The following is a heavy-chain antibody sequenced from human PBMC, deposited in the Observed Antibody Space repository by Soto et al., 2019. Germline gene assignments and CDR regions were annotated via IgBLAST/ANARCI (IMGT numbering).Heavy chain of an antibody. Sequence: QVHLVQSETEMKKPGSSVQVSCKASGGSFSSYAVSWLRQAPGQGLEWMGGIIPMFRSTKYAGKFQGRVTIAAHTATGTASMDLNSLTSEDTAVYYCALSGSYFRDFDFWGQGTLVTVSS. V-gene: IGHV1-69*06. J-gene: IGHJ4*02. CDR3: ALSGSYFRDFDF. D-gene: IGHD1-26*01. CDR1: GGSFSSYA. CDR2: IIPMFRST.